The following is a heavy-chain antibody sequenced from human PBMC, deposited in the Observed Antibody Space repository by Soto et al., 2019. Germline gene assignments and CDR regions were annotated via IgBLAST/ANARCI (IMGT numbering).Heavy chain of an antibody. V-gene: IGHV3-15*01. J-gene: IGHJ6*02. CDR2: IKSRSDGGTT. CDR1: GFTFSKAW. D-gene: IGHD3-16*01. Sequence: PGESLKISCAASGFTFSKAWMSWVRQAPGKGLEWVGRIKSRSDGGTTEYAAAVKGRFTISRDDSKNTLDLQLNSLKSEDTAVYYCSRDDFDYVWGSSGMDVWGQGTTVTVSS. CDR3: SRDDFDYVWGSSGMDV.